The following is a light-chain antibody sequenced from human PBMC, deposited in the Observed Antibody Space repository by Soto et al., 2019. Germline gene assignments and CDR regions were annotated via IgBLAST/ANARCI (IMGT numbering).Light chain of an antibody. CDR1: SGSVSTSYY. Sequence: QAVVTQEPSLSVSPGGTVTLTCGLSSGSVSTSYYPSWYQQTPGQAPRTLIYNTNSRSSGVPDRFSGSILGNKAALTITGDQADDESDYYCVLYMGSGSVVFGGGTKLTVL. CDR3: VLYMGSGSVV. V-gene: IGLV8-61*01. J-gene: IGLJ2*01. CDR2: NTN.